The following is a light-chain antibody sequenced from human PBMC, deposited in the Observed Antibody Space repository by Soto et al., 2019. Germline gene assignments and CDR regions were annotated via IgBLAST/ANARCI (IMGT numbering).Light chain of an antibody. V-gene: IGKV3-15*01. J-gene: IGKJ2*01. CDR2: GAS. Sequence: EIVMTQSPATLSVSPGERATLSCRASQSVSSNLAWYQQKPGQAPRLLIYGASTRATGIPARFSGSGSGTEFTLTISSLQPDDFASYHCQQYKAYPYTFGQGTQLEIK. CDR1: QSVSSN. CDR3: QQYKAYPYT.